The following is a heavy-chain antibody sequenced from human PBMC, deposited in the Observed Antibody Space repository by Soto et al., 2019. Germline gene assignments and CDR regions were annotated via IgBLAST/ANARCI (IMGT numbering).Heavy chain of an antibody. J-gene: IGHJ5*02. Sequence: CTVSGGSIISSYWSWIRHPPGKGLEWLAYIYDDGSANYNPSLKSRCTISLDMSKNQFSLKLTSVTAADTAVYYCARDKYCSGGSCRKNWFDPWGQGTLVTVSS. CDR3: ARDKYCSGGSCRKNWFDP. CDR2: IYDDGSA. D-gene: IGHD2-15*01. CDR1: GGSIISSY. V-gene: IGHV4-59*01.